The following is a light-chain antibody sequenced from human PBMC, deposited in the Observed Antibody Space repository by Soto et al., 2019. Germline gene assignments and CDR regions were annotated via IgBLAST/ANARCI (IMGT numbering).Light chain of an antibody. V-gene: IGKV3-11*01. Sequence: EIVLTQSPATLSLSPGERATLSCRASQSVSSYSAWYQQKPGQAPRLLIYDASNRATGIPARFSGSGSGTDCTLTISSLEPEDFAVYYCQQRSNWPVSFGQGTKLEIK. J-gene: IGKJ2*01. CDR3: QQRSNWPVS. CDR1: QSVSSY. CDR2: DAS.